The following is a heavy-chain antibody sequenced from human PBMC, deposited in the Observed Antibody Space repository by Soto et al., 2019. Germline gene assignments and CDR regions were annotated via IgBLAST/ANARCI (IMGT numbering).Heavy chain of an antibody. Sequence: QVRLEESGPGLVKPSEILSLICSVSGGSVNNANYFWNWIRHHPENGLEWIGYIYYSGSTRYNPSFKTRATLSIDTSKNHFSLRLNSVTVADTAVYFCARDADYGGSRGGMDVWGRGTTVTVSS. CDR1: GGSVNNANYF. CDR2: IYYSGST. D-gene: IGHD4-17*01. V-gene: IGHV4-31*03. J-gene: IGHJ6*02. CDR3: ARDADYGGSRGGMDV.